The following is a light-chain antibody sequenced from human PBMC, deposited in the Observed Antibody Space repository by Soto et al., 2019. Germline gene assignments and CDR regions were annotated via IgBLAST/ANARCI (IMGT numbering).Light chain of an antibody. V-gene: IGKV1-5*01. CDR2: DAS. Sequence: DIQMTQSPSSLSASVGDRVTITCRASQSISSWLAWYQQKPGKAPKLLIYDASSLESGVPSRFSGSGSGTEFTLTISSRHPDDFATYVCQQYNTFSWTFGQGTKVDIK. CDR3: QQYNTFSWT. CDR1: QSISSW. J-gene: IGKJ1*01.